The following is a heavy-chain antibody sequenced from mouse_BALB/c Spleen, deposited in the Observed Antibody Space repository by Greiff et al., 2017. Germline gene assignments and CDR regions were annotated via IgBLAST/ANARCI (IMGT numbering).Heavy chain of an antibody. CDR2: IWWDDDK. Sequence: QVTLKVSGPGILQPSQTLSLSCSSSGFSLSTSGMGVGWIRQPSGKGLEWLAHIWWDDDKCYNPDLKSRLTISKDTSSNQLFLKIASVDTADTATYYCARIEANWDEAGWGQGTLVTVSA. CDR3: ARIEANWDEAG. V-gene: IGHV8-8*01. CDR1: GFSLSTSGMG. J-gene: IGHJ3*01. D-gene: IGHD4-1*01.